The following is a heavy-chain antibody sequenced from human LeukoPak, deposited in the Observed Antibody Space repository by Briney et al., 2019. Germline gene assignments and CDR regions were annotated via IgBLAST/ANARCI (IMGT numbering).Heavy chain of an antibody. CDR1: GYTFTSYG. CDR3: ARDYYDSSGYYDDAFDI. Sequence: ASVKVSCKASGYTFTSYGVSWVRQAPGQGLEWMGWISAYNGNTNYAQKLQGRVTMTTDTSTSTAYMELRSLRSDDTAVYYCARDYYDSSGYYDDAFDIWGQGTMVTVSS. D-gene: IGHD3-22*01. CDR2: ISAYNGNT. J-gene: IGHJ3*02. V-gene: IGHV1-18*01.